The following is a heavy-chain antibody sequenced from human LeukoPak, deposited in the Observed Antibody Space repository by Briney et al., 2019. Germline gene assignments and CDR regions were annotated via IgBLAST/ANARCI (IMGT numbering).Heavy chain of an antibody. Sequence: RAGGSLRLSCAASGFTFSSYEMNWVRQAPGKGLEWVSYISSSGSTIYYADSVKGRFTISRDNSKNTLYLQMNSLRAEDTAVYYCARGGPAAGRFDYWGQGTLVTVSS. D-gene: IGHD6-13*01. J-gene: IGHJ4*02. CDR2: ISSSGSTI. CDR1: GFTFSSYE. V-gene: IGHV3-48*03. CDR3: ARGGPAAGRFDY.